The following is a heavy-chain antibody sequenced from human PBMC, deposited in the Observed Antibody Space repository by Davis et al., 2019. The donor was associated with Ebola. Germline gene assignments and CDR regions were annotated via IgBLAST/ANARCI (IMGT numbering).Heavy chain of an antibody. Sequence: GESLKISCAASGFTFSGSAMHWVRQASGKGLEWVGRIRSKANSYATAYAASVKGRFTISRDDSKNTAYLQMNSLKTEDTAVYYCTSSYSSSSVTDYWGQGTLVTVSS. D-gene: IGHD6-6*01. CDR3: TSSYSSSSVTDY. CDR1: GFTFSGSA. J-gene: IGHJ4*02. V-gene: IGHV3-73*01. CDR2: IRSKANSYAT.